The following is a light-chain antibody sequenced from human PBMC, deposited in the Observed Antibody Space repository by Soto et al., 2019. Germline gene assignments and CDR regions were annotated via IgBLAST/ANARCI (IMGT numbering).Light chain of an antibody. J-gene: IGKJ1*01. CDR1: QNIDMY. CDR2: GAS. CDR3: QHTFNSPPWT. Sequence: IQLTQSPSSLSASVGDTVTITCRASQNIDMYLNWYQQKPGKAPRVLISGASNLQSGVPSRFSGSGSGTDFTLTISSLQSEDFASYFCQHTFNSPPWTFGQGTKVDIK. V-gene: IGKV1-39*01.